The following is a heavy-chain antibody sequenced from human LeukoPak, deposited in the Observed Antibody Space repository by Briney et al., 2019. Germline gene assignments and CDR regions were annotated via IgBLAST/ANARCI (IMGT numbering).Heavy chain of an antibody. Sequence: SEPRSLTCTVSGSSISSYYWSWIRQPPGKGLEWIGRIYTRGSTNYNSSLKSRVTMSVDTSKNQFSLKLSSVTGAETAVYYCERDLTVVVPAANENEAFDIWGQGAMVTVSS. J-gene: IGHJ3*02. CDR2: IYTRGST. CDR3: ERDLTVVVPAANENEAFDI. D-gene: IGHD2-2*01. V-gene: IGHV4-4*07. CDR1: GSSISSYY.